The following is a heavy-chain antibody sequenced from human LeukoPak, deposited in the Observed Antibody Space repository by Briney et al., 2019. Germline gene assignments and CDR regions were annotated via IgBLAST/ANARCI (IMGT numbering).Heavy chain of an antibody. V-gene: IGHV1-2*02. Sequence: ASVKVSCKASGYTFTGYYMHWVRQAPGQGLEWMGWTNPNSGGTNYAQKFQGRVTMTRDTSISTAYMELSRLRSDDTAVYYCARLTQVASYYFDYWGQGTLVTVSS. D-gene: IGHD5-12*01. J-gene: IGHJ4*02. CDR3: ARLTQVASYYFDY. CDR1: GYTFTGYY. CDR2: TNPNSGGT.